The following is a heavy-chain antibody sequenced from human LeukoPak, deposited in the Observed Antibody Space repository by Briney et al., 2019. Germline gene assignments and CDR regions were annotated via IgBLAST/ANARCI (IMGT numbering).Heavy chain of an antibody. V-gene: IGHV4-34*01. Sequence: SETLSLTCAVYGGSFSGYYWSWIRRPPGKGLEWIGEINHSGSTNYNPSLKSRVTISVDTSKNQFSLKLSSVTAADTAVYYCARDRRSSGWYRGFDPWGQGTLVTVSS. J-gene: IGHJ5*02. CDR2: INHSGST. D-gene: IGHD6-19*01. CDR1: GGSFSGYY. CDR3: ARDRRSSGWYRGFDP.